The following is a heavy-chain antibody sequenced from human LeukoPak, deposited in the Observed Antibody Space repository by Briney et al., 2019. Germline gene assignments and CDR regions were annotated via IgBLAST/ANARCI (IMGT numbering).Heavy chain of an antibody. CDR1: GFTFRSYW. CDR3: ARDRHPSYCGGDCYSAFDI. Sequence: PGGSLRLSCAASGFTFRSYWMSWVRRAPGKGLEWVANINQGGSVKYYVDSVKGRFTISRDNAKNSLYLQMNSLRAEDTALYYCARDRHPSYCGGDCYSAFDIWGQGTMVTVSS. D-gene: IGHD2-21*01. J-gene: IGHJ3*02. V-gene: IGHV3-7*03. CDR2: INQGGSVK.